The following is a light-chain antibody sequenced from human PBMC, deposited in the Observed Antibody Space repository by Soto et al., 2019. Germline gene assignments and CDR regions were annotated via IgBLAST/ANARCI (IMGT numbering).Light chain of an antibody. Sequence: QSVPTQPASVSGSPGQSITISCTGTSSDVGGYNYVSWYQHHPGKAPKLIIYEVNNRPSGVSNRFSGSKSGNTASLTISGLQAEDEADYYCSSYTTSSTLVFGGGTKVTVL. V-gene: IGLV2-14*01. J-gene: IGLJ3*02. CDR3: SSYTTSSTLV. CDR1: SSDVGGYNY. CDR2: EVN.